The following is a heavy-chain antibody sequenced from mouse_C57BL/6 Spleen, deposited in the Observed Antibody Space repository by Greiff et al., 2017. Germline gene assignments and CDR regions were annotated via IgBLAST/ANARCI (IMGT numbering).Heavy chain of an antibody. CDR3: ATNPRGYGNSAD. V-gene: IGHV1-50*01. CDR2: IDPSDSYT. J-gene: IGHJ3*01. D-gene: IGHD2-1*01. Sequence: QVQLQQPGAELVKPGASVKLSCKASGYTFTSYWMQWVKQRPGQGLEWIGEIDPSDSYTNYNQKFKGKATLTVDTSSSTAYMQLSSLTSEDSAVYYCATNPRGYGNSADWGQGTLVTVSA. CDR1: GYTFTSYW.